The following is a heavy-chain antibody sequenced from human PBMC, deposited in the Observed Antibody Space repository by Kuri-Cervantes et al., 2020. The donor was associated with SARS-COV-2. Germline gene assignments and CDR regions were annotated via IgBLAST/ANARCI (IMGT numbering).Heavy chain of an antibody. CDR1: GYTLTELS. CDR3: YCAPKEGFDS. J-gene: IGHJ4*02. CDR2: FDPEDGET. Sequence: ASVKVSCKVSGYTLTELSMHWVRRAPGKGLEWMGGFDPEDGETIYAQKFQGRVTMTRDTSTSTVYMELSSLTSEDTAIYYCYCAPKEGFDSWGQGTLVTVSS. D-gene: IGHD2-21*01. V-gene: IGHV1-24*01.